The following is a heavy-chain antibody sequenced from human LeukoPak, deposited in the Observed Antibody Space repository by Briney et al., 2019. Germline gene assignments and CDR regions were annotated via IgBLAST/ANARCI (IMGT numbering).Heavy chain of an antibody. Sequence: PSETLSLTCTVSGGSISSGGYYWSWIRQHPGKGLEWIGYIYYSGSTYYNPSLKSRVTISVDTSKNQFSLKLSSVTAADTAVYYCARSMGSSGWYGDRDYWGQGTLVTVSS. V-gene: IGHV4-31*03. D-gene: IGHD6-19*01. CDR1: GGSISSGGYY. CDR2: IYYSGST. CDR3: ARSMGSSGWYGDRDY. J-gene: IGHJ4*02.